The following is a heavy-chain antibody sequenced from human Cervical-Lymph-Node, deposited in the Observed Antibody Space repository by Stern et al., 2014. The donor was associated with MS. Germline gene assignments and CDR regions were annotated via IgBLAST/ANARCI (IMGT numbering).Heavy chain of an antibody. CDR3: ARGQRYFDY. J-gene: IGHJ4*02. Sequence: QEQLVQSGPEVKKTGASVKLSCKAPGYTFTSSSMHWVRQAPGQGLEWMGIINPSGDSTTYDPKCQGRVTMTRDTSSSTVYMELSSLGSEDTAVYYCARGQRYFDYWGQGTLVTVSS. CDR1: GYTFTSSS. V-gene: IGHV1-46*01. CDR2: INPSGDST.